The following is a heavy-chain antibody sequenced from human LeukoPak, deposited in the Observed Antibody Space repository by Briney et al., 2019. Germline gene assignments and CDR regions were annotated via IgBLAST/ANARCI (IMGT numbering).Heavy chain of an antibody. V-gene: IGHV1-2*02. J-gene: IGHJ4*02. Sequence: ASVKVSCKASGYTFTGYYMHWVRQARGQGLEWMGWINPNSGGTNYAQKFQGRVTMTRDTSISTAYMELSRLRSDDTAVYYCANLYCGGDCYSYWGQGTLVNVSS. CDR2: INPNSGGT. D-gene: IGHD2-21*02. CDR3: ANLYCGGDCYSY. CDR1: GYTFTGYY.